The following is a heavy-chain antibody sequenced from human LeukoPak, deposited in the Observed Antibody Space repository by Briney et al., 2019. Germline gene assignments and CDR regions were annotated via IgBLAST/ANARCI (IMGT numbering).Heavy chain of an antibody. CDR3: ASSLQEYCGGDCYSRYFDY. CDR2: IWYGGSNK. CDR1: GFTFSSYG. V-gene: IGHV3-33*08. Sequence: GGSLRLSCAASGFTFSSYGMHWVRQAPGKGLEWVAVIWYGGSNKYYADSVKGRFTISRDNSKNTLYLQMNSLRAEDTAVYYCASSLQEYCGGDCYSRYFDYWGQGTLVTVSS. J-gene: IGHJ4*02. D-gene: IGHD2-21*02.